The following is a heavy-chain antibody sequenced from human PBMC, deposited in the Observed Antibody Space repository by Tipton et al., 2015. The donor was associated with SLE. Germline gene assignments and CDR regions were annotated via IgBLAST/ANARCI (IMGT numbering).Heavy chain of an antibody. V-gene: IGHV4-39*07. CDR2: IYYSGST. CDR3: SEGYYFDY. CDR1: GGSISSTDYY. J-gene: IGHJ4*02. Sequence: TLSLTCAVSGGSISSTDYYWGWIRQPPGKGLEWIGSIYYSGSTYYNPSLLSRVTISVDTSKNQFSLKLSSVTAADTAVYYCSEGYYFDYWGQGTLVTVSS.